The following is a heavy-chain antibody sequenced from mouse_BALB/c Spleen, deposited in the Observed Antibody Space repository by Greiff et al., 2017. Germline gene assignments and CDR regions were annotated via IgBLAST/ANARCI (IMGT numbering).Heavy chain of an antibody. CDR2: ISYSGST. D-gene: IGHD4-1*02. Sequence: EVQRVESGPGLVKPSQSLSLTCTVTGYSITSDYAWNWIRQFPGNKLEWMGYISYSGSTSYNPSLKSRISITRDTSKNQFFLQLNSVTTEDTATYYCASRVNWAWFAYWGQGTLVTVSA. V-gene: IGHV3-2*02. CDR3: ASRVNWAWFAY. J-gene: IGHJ3*01. CDR1: GYSITSDYA.